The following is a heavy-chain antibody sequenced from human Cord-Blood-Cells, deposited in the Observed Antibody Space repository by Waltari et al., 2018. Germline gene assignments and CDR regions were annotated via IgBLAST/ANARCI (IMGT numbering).Heavy chain of an antibody. D-gene: IGHD2-15*01. Sequence: QVQLQQWGAGLLKPSETLSLTCAVYGGSFSGYYWSWIRKPPGKGLEWIGEINHNGSTHYNPSLKRRVTISVDTSKNQFSLKLSSVTAADTAVYYCARVVYCSGGSCYSGWFDPWGQGTLVTVSS. CDR3: ARVVYCSGGSCYSGWFDP. CDR2: INHNGST. CDR1: GGSFSGYY. V-gene: IGHV4-34*01. J-gene: IGHJ5*02.